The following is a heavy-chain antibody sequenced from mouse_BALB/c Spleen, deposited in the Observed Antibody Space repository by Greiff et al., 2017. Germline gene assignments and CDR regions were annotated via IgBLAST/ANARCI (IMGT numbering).Heavy chain of an antibody. CDR1: GYTFTDYE. J-gene: IGHJ4*01. V-gene: IGHV1-15*01. Sequence: VQLQESGAELVRPGASVTLSCKASGYTFTDYEMHWVKQTPVHGLEWIGAIDPETGGTAYNQKFKGKATLTADKSSSTAYMELRSLTSEDSAVYYCTRSTMITKGYAMDYWGQGTSVTVSS. CDR2: IDPETGGT. D-gene: IGHD2-4*01. CDR3: TRSTMITKGYAMDY.